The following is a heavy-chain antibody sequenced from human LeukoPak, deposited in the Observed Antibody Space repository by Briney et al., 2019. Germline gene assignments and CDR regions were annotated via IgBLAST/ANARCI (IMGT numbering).Heavy chain of an antibody. CDR3: AKDRTAGTTVYFFDH. CDR1: GFTFDDYA. V-gene: IGHV3-9*01. Sequence: PGGSLRLSCAASGFTFDDYAMHWVRQAPGKGLEWVSGISWNSGSIGYADSVKGRFTISRDNGKKSLYLQMNSLRAEDTALYYCAKDRTAGTTVYFFDHWGQGTLVTGSS. D-gene: IGHD6-13*01. CDR2: ISWNSGSI. J-gene: IGHJ4*02.